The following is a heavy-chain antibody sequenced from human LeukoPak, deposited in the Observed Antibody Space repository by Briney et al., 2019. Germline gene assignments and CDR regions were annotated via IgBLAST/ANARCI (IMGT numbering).Heavy chain of an antibody. V-gene: IGHV3-30*02. Sequence: PGGSLRLSCAASGFTFSSYGMHWVRQAPGKGLEWVAVIWYDGSNKYYADSVKGRFTISRGNSKNTLYLQMNSLRAEDTAVYYCAKDLADTHSAAADYWGQGTLVTVSS. CDR3: AKDLADTHSAAADY. CDR1: GFTFSSYG. CDR2: IWYDGSNK. D-gene: IGHD6-13*01. J-gene: IGHJ4*02.